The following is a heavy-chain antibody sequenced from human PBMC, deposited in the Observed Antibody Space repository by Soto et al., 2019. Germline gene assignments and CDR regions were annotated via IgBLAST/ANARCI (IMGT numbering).Heavy chain of an antibody. CDR2: ISGDGATT. Sequence: EVQLLDSGGVLVQPGGSLRLSCAASGFTFSSYALSWVRQSPGKGLEWVSGISGDGATTYYTDSVKGRFTISRDSSTNTLYLQMNSLRAEYSAVYYCARDLTSSGRSTYLGYWGQGTLVTVSS. CDR3: ARDLTSSGRSTYLGY. V-gene: IGHV3-23*01. CDR1: GFTFSSYA. D-gene: IGHD6-19*01. J-gene: IGHJ4*02.